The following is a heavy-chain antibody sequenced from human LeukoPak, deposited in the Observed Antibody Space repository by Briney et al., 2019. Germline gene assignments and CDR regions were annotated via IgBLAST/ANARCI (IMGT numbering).Heavy chain of an antibody. CDR3: ARVEGSGWYLAAFDV. Sequence: SQTLSLTCTVSGGSISRGSYYWSWIRQPAGKGLEWIGRIDTSGSTNYNPSLKSRVTMSVDTSKNQFSLKLTSVSAADTAVYHCARVEGSGWYLAAFDVWGQGTMVTVSS. CDR2: IDTSGST. CDR1: GGSISRGSYY. D-gene: IGHD6-19*01. V-gene: IGHV4-61*02. J-gene: IGHJ3*01.